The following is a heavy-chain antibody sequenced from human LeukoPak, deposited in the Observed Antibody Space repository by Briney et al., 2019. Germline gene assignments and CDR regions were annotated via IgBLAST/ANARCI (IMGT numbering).Heavy chain of an antibody. CDR3: ARDLGHCSGGSCLDNWFDP. J-gene: IGHJ5*02. D-gene: IGHD2-15*01. CDR2: ISGIGDT. Sequence: GGSLRLSCVASGFTFSTDGMSWVRQAPGKGLEWVSSISGIGDTYYADSVKGRFTISRDNSENTLYLQMNSLRAEDTALYYCARDLGHCSGGSCLDNWFDPWGQGTLVTVSS. V-gene: IGHV3-23*01. CDR1: GFTFSTDG.